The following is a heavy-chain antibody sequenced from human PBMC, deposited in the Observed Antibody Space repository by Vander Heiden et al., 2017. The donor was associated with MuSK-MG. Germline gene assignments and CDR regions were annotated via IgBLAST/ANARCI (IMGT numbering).Heavy chain of an antibody. CDR3: ARRDSSLWYFDL. CDR2: IYYSGST. J-gene: IGHJ2*01. Sequence: QVQLQESGPGLVKPSETLFLTCTVSGGSLSSYYWSWIRQPPGKGLEWIGYIYYSGSTNYNPSLKSRVTISVDTSKNQFSLKLSSVTAADTAVYYCARRDSSLWYFDLWGRGTLVTVSS. V-gene: IGHV4-59*01. D-gene: IGHD2-21*02. CDR1: GGSLSSYY.